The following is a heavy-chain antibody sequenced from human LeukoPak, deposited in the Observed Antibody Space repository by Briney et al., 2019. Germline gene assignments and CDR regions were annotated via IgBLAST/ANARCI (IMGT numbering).Heavy chain of an antibody. Sequence: SETLSLTCAVYGGSFSGYYWSWIRQPPGKGLEWIGEINHSGSTNYNPSLKSRVTISVDTSKNQFSLKLSSVTAADTAVYYCARESVLMVYAMPHYYYGMDVWGQGTTVTVSS. V-gene: IGHV4-34*01. CDR1: GGSFSGYY. CDR2: INHSGST. CDR3: ARESVLMVYAMPHYYYGMDV. D-gene: IGHD2-8*01. J-gene: IGHJ6*02.